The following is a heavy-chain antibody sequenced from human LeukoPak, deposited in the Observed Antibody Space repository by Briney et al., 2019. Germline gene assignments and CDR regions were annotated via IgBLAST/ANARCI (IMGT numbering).Heavy chain of an antibody. D-gene: IGHD1-1*01. Sequence: GGSLRLSCAASGFTFSSYGMHWVRQAPGKGLEWVAVISYDGSNKYYADSVKGRFTISRDNSKNTLYLQMNSLRAEDTAVYYCAKDVTTGTLALDYWGQGTLVTVSS. CDR1: GFTFSSYG. CDR2: ISYDGSNK. CDR3: AKDVTTGTLALDY. J-gene: IGHJ4*02. V-gene: IGHV3-30*18.